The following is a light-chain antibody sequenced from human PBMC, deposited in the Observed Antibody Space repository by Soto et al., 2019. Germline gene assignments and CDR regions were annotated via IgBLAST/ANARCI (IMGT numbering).Light chain of an antibody. CDR2: DAS. CDR1: QSISSW. CDR3: KQYNSCPYT. V-gene: IGKV1-5*01. J-gene: IGKJ2*01. Sequence: DIPMTQSPSTLSASVGDRVTITCRASQSISSWLAWYQQKPGKAPKLLIYDASSLESGVPSRFSGSGSGTEFTLTSSSLQPDHFATYYWKQYNSCPYTFGQRTKLEIK.